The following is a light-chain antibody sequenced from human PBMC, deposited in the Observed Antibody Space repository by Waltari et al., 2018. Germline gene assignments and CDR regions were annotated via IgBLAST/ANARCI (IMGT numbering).Light chain of an antibody. V-gene: IGKV1-8*01. Sequence: AIRMTQSPSSFPASTGDRVTITCRASQGISSYLAWYQQKPGTAPKLLIYATSTLQSGVPSRFSGSGSGTDFSLTISCLQSEDFATYYCQQYYTYPPTFGPGTKVDIK. CDR2: ATS. CDR3: QQYYTYPPT. J-gene: IGKJ3*01. CDR1: QGISSY.